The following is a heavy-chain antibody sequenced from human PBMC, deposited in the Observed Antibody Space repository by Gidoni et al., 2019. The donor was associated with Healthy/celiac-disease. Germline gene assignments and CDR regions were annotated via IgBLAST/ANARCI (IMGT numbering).Heavy chain of an antibody. CDR3: ARESYDILTGYYWFDP. J-gene: IGHJ5*02. Sequence: QVQLQESGPGLVKPSQTLSLPCTVSGCSIISGGYYWSWIRQHPGKGLELIGYIYYSGSTYYNPSLKSRVTISVDTSKNQFSLKLSSVTAADTAVYYCARESYDILTGYYWFDPWGQGTLVTVSS. CDR2: IYYSGST. CDR1: GCSIISGGYY. D-gene: IGHD3-9*01. V-gene: IGHV4-31*03.